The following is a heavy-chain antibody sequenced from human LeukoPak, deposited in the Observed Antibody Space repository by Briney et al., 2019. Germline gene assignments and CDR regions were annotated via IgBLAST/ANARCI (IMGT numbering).Heavy chain of an antibody. V-gene: IGHV3-48*02. Sequence: GGSLRLSCAASGLAFSAYKMHWVRQAPRKGLVWVSYITGSSTTIYYADSVKGRFTVSRDNAKNSLYLQMNSLRDEDTAVYYCATSTGALGYWGQGTLVTVSS. D-gene: IGHD1-26*01. J-gene: IGHJ4*02. CDR1: GLAFSAYK. CDR2: ITGSSTTI. CDR3: ATSTGALGY.